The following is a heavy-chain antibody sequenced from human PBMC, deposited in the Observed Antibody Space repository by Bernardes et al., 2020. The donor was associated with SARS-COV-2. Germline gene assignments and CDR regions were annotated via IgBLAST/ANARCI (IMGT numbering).Heavy chain of an antibody. CDR2: INEDGSIT. CDR3: ARDFGGNSDY. D-gene: IGHD2-21*01. J-gene: IGHJ4*02. V-gene: IGHV3-74*01. Sequence: GGSLSLSCAASGFSLSAYWMHWVRPVPGEGLVWVSRINEDGSITNYADSVKGRFTISRDIAKNKIYLQMNSLRTEDTAVYYCARDFGGNSDYWGQGTLVTVSS. CDR1: GFSLSAYW.